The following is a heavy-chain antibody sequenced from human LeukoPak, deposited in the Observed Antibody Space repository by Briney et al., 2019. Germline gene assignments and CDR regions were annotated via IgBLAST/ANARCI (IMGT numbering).Heavy chain of an antibody. J-gene: IGHJ5*02. V-gene: IGHV3-9*01. D-gene: IGHD4-17*01. CDR2: ISWNSGSI. Sequence: PGGSLRLSCAASGFTFDDYAMHWVRQAPGKGLEWVSGISWNSGSIGYADSVKGRFTISRDNAKNSLYLQMNSLRAEDTALYYCAKDPIQYGDLLGNWFDPWGQGTLVTVSS. CDR1: GFTFDDYA. CDR3: AKDPIQYGDLLGNWFDP.